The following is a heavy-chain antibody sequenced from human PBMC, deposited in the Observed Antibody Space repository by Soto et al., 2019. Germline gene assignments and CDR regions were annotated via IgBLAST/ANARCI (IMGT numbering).Heavy chain of an antibody. CDR2: INHSGST. CDR1: GGSFSGYY. V-gene: IGHV4-34*01. Sequence: QVQLQQWGAGLLKPSETLSLTCAVYGGSFSGYYWSWIRQPPGKGLEWIGEINHSGSTNYNPSLKSRVTISVDTSKNQFSLKLSSVTAADTAVYYCARVRSGRSGYYYYYYGMDVWGQGTTVTVSS. D-gene: IGHD6-19*01. J-gene: IGHJ6*02. CDR3: ARVRSGRSGYYYYYYGMDV.